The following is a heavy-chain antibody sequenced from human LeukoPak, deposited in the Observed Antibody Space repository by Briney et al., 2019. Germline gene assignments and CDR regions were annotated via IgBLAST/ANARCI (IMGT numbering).Heavy chain of an antibody. CDR2: INPNSGGT. CDR1: GYTFTGYY. Sequence: ASVKVSCKASGYTFTGYYMHWVRQAPGQGLEWMGWINPNSGGTNYAQKFQGRVTMTRDTSISTAYMELSRLRSDDTAVYYCARGATGTTWDLGYWGQGTLVTVSS. D-gene: IGHD1-1*01. J-gene: IGHJ4*02. CDR3: ARGATGTTWDLGY. V-gene: IGHV1-2*02.